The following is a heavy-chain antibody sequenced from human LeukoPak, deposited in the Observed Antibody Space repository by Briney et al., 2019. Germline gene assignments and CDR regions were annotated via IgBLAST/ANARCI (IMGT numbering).Heavy chain of an antibody. V-gene: IGHV3-9*01. CDR1: GFTFDDYA. Sequence: GGSLRLPCAASGFTFDDYAMHWVRQAPGKGLEWVSGISWNSGSIGYADSVKGRFTISRDNAKNSLYLQMNSLRAEDTALYYCAKSDTAMEYYFDYWGQGTLVTVSS. CDR2: ISWNSGSI. J-gene: IGHJ4*02. CDR3: AKSDTAMEYYFDY. D-gene: IGHD5-18*01.